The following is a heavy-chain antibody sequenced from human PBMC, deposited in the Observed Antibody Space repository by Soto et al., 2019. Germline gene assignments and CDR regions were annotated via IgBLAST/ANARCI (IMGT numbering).Heavy chain of an antibody. Sequence: ASLKVSCKVSGYTLTELSMHWVRQAPGKGLEWMGGFDPEDGETIYAQKFQGRVTMTEDTSTDTAYMELSSLRSEDTAVYYCATWRAAAGAIYYYYYGMDVWGQGTTVTVSS. CDR2: FDPEDGET. V-gene: IGHV1-24*01. CDR1: GYTLTELS. J-gene: IGHJ6*02. CDR3: ATWRAAAGAIYYYYYGMDV. D-gene: IGHD6-13*01.